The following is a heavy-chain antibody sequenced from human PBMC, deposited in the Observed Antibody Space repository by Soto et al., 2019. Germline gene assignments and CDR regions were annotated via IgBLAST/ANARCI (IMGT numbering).Heavy chain of an antibody. V-gene: IGHV3-33*01. CDR2: VWHDGSKE. Sequence: QVQLVESGGGVVQPGRSLRLSCAASGFTFSGHGMHWVRQAPGKGLEWVAVVWHDGSKEYYADSVKGRFTISRDNSKNALYLQMNRLRAEDPAVYSCARGRGGDYGGNSGYYDYWGQGTLVTVSS. CDR3: ARGRGGDYGGNSGYYDY. D-gene: IGHD4-17*01. J-gene: IGHJ4*02. CDR1: GFTFSGHG.